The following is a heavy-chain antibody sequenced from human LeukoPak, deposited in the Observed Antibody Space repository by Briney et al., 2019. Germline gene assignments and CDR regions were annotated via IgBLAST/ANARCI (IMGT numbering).Heavy chain of an antibody. CDR3: AKGRSGRSRSWYFDL. V-gene: IGHV3-23*01. Sequence: PGGSLRLSCAASGFTFSSYAMSWVRQAPGKGLEWVSAISGSGGSTYHADSVKGRFTISRDNSKNTLYLQMNSLRAEDTAVYYCAKGRSGRSRSWYFDLWGRGTLVTVSS. D-gene: IGHD6-19*01. CDR1: GFTFSSYA. CDR2: ISGSGGST. J-gene: IGHJ2*01.